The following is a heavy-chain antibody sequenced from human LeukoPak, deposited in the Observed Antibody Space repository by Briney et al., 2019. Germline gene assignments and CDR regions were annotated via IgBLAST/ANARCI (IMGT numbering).Heavy chain of an antibody. D-gene: IGHD5-18*01. J-gene: IGHJ4*02. CDR3: AINMATAIAHDY. CDR2: INPNSGGT. Sequence: ASVKVSCKASGYTFTASFIHWVRQAPGQGLEWMGRINPNSGGTNYPQNSQGKVTLTRDTSISTAYLELSRLTSDDTAVYYCAINMATAIAHDYWGQGTLVTVSS. CDR1: GYTFTASF. V-gene: IGHV1-2*06.